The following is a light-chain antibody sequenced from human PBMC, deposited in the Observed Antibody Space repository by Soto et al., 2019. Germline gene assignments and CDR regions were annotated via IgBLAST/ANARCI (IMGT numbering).Light chain of an antibody. CDR1: QSVTSSY. J-gene: IGKJ4*01. CDR2: GAS. CDR3: QQYGTSLLT. Sequence: DIVLTQSPGTLSLSPGEGATLSCRASQSVTSSYLAWYQQKPGQAPRLLIYGASSRATGIPDRFRGSGSRTDFTLTISRLEPEDFAVYYCQQYGTSLLTFGGGTKVEIK. V-gene: IGKV3-20*01.